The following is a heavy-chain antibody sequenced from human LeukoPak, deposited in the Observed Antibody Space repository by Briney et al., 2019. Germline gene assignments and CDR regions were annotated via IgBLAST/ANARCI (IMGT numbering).Heavy chain of an antibody. J-gene: IGHJ4*02. CDR1: GFTFSTYW. D-gene: IGHD5-12*01. CDR3: ARVFSGYDSVLDY. CDR2: MKQDGNEE. Sequence: PGGSLRLSCAVSGFTFSTYWMSWVRQAPGKGLEWVANMKQDGNEEYYVDSVKGRFTISRDNAKNSLYLQMNSLRAEDTAVYYCARVFSGYDSVLDYWGQGTLVTVSS. V-gene: IGHV3-7*04.